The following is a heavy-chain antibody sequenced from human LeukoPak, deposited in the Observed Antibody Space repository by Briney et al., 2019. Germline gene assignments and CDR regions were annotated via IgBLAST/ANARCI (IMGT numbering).Heavy chain of an antibody. Sequence: ASVKVSCKASGYTFTSYYMHWVRQAPGQGLEWMGIINPSGGSTSYAQKFQGRVTMTRDTSTSTVHMELSSLRSEDTAVYYCARDLGMAARIVVVPGIFDYWGQGTLVTVSS. J-gene: IGHJ4*02. CDR3: ARDLGMAARIVVVPGIFDY. CDR1: GYTFTSYY. D-gene: IGHD3-22*01. V-gene: IGHV1-46*01. CDR2: INPSGGST.